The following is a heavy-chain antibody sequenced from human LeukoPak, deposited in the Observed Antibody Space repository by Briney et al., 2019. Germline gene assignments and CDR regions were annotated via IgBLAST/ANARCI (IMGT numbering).Heavy chain of an antibody. D-gene: IGHD1-26*01. CDR2: IYYTGTT. CDR1: GGSISSSY. CDR3: AKAEWDLLGYYHGMDV. J-gene: IGHJ6*02. V-gene: IGHV4-59*12. Sequence: PSETLSLTCTVSGGSISSSYWSWIRQPPGKGLEWIGYIYYTGTTNYNPSLKSRVTISVDTSKNQFSLRLSSVTAADTAVYFCAKAEWDLLGYYHGMDVWGQGTTVTVSS.